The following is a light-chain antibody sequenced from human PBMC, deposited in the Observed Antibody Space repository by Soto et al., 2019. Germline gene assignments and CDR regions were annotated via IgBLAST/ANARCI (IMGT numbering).Light chain of an antibody. CDR1: QSVTTNF. CDR3: QQYGTPPFT. Sequence: IVLTQSPGTLSLSPGERATLSCRASQSVTTNFLAWYQQKPGQAPRLLIYGASSRATGVPDRFSGSGSGTDFTLTISRLEPGDFAVYYCQQYGTPPFTFGQGTKVDIK. V-gene: IGKV3-20*01. J-gene: IGKJ3*01. CDR2: GAS.